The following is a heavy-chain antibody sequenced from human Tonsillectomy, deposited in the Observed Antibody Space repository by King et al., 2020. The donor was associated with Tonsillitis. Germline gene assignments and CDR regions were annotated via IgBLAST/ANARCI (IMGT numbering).Heavy chain of an antibody. CDR1: GGSISSSSYY. D-gene: IGHD2-15*01. V-gene: IGHV4-39*01. Sequence: QLQESGPGLVKPSETLSLTCTVSGGSISSSSYYWGWIRQPPGKGLEWIGSIYDSGSTYYNPSLKSRVTISVDTSKNQFSLKLSSVTAADTAVYYCASLDCSGGSCAFVYWGQGTLVTVSS. J-gene: IGHJ4*02. CDR3: ASLDCSGGSCAFVY. CDR2: IYDSGST.